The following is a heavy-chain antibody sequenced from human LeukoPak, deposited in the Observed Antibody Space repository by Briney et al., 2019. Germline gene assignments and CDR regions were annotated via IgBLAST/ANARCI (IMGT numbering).Heavy chain of an antibody. J-gene: IGHJ4*02. CDR1: GFTFSSYG. D-gene: IGHD3-10*01. CDR3: ARDYVLLWFGESHGLDY. Sequence: PGGSLRLSCAASGFTFSSYGMSWVRQAPGKGLEWVANIKQDGSEKYYVDSVKGRFTISRDNAKNSLYLQMNSLRAEDTAVYYCARDYVLLWFGESHGLDYWGQGTLVTVSS. V-gene: IGHV3-7*01. CDR2: IKQDGSEK.